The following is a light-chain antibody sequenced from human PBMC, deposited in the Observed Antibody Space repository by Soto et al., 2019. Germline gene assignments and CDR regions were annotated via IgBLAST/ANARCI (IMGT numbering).Light chain of an antibody. CDR2: DVS. J-gene: IGLJ3*02. CDR3: NSYTAGNTIV. CDR1: SSDVGNYNY. V-gene: IGLV2-14*01. Sequence: QSALTQPASVSGSPGQSITISCTGTSSDVGNYNYVSWYQHHPDKAPKLIIYDVSNRPSGVSHRFSGSKSGNTASLTISGLQAEDEADYYCNSYTAGNTIVFGGGTKLTVL.